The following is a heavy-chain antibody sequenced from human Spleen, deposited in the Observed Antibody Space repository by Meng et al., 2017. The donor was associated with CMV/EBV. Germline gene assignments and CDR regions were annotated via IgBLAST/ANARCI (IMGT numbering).Heavy chain of an antibody. CDR1: GYIFVSYG. CDR2: ISAYNGNT. J-gene: IGHJ6*02. CDR3: ARAGVLRFLEWPSGGMDV. Sequence: ASVKVSCKASGYIFVSYGISWVRQAPGQGLEWMGWISAYNGNTNYAEKFQGRVTMTTDTSTSTAYMELRSLRSDDTAVYYCARAGVLRFLEWPSGGMDVWGQGTTVTVSS. V-gene: IGHV1-18*04. D-gene: IGHD3-3*01.